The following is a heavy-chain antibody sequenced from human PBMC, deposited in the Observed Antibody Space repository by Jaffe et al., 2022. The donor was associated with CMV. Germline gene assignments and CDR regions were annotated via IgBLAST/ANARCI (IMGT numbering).Heavy chain of an antibody. V-gene: IGHV4-34*01. CDR2: INHSGST. CDR3: ARTGRGVMASSIDY. J-gene: IGHJ4*02. Sequence: QVQLQQWGAGLLKPSETLSLTCAVYGGSFSGYYWSWIRQPPGKGLEWIGEINHSGSTNYNPSLKSRVTISVDTSKNQFSLKLSSVTAADTAVYYCARTGRGVMASSIDYWGQGTLVTVSS. CDR1: GGSFSGYY. D-gene: IGHD2-21*01.